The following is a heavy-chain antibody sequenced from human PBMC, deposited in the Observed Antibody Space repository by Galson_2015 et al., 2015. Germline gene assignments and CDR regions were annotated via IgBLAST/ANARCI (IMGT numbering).Heavy chain of an antibody. CDR2: IVVGSGNT. CDR1: GFTFTSSA. D-gene: IGHD3-22*01. J-gene: IGHJ6*02. Sequence: SVKVSCKASGFTFTSSAVQWVRQARGQRLEWIGWIVVGSGNTNYAQKFQERVTITRDMSTSTAYMELSSLRSEDTAVYYCAADRSDYDSYYYGMDVWGQGTTVTVSS. CDR3: AADRSDYDSYYYGMDV. V-gene: IGHV1-58*01.